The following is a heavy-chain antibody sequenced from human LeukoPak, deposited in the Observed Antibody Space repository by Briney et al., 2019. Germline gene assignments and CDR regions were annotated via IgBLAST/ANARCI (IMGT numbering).Heavy chain of an antibody. V-gene: IGHV3-9*01. CDR3: ARDGPATVDLDY. Sequence: GRSLRLSCAASGFTFDDYAMQWVRQAPGKGLEWVSGISWNSGSIGYADSVKGRFTISRDNAKNTMYLQMDSLRAEDTAVYYCARDGPATVDLDYWGQGTLVIVSS. D-gene: IGHD4-23*01. CDR1: GFTFDDYA. J-gene: IGHJ4*02. CDR2: ISWNSGSI.